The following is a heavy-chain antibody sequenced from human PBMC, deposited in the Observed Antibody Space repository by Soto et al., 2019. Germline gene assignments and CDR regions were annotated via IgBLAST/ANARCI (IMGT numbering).Heavy chain of an antibody. CDR3: ARRGSGSYSDY. CDR1: GGSISSYY. CDR2: IYYSGST. Sequence: SETLSLTCTVSGGSISSYYGSWIRQPPGKGLEWIGYIYYSGSTYYNPSLKSRVTISVDTSKNQFSLKLSSVTAADTAVYYCARRGSGSYSDYWGQGTLVTVSS. V-gene: IGHV4-59*08. D-gene: IGHD3-10*01. J-gene: IGHJ4*02.